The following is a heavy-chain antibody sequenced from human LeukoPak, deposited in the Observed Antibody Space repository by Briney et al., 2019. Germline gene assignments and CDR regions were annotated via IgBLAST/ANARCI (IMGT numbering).Heavy chain of an antibody. Sequence: PETLSLTCTVSGGSISSYYWSWIRQPPGKGLEWIGYIYYSGSTNYNPSLKSRVTISVDTSKNQFSLQLNSVTPEDTAVYYCARVVSGAFDIWGQGTMVTVSS. CDR1: GGSISSYY. CDR3: ARVVSGAFDI. J-gene: IGHJ3*02. D-gene: IGHD6-6*01. V-gene: IGHV4-59*12. CDR2: IYYSGST.